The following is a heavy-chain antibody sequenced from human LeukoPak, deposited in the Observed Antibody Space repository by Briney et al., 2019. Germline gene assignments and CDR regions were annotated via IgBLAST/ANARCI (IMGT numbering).Heavy chain of an antibody. V-gene: IGHV4-61*02. CDR1: GGSLSSGSYY. Sequence: SETLSLTCTVSGGSLSSGSYYWSWIRQPAGKGLEWIGRIYTSGSTDYNPSLKSRVTISVDTSKNQFSLKLSSVTAADTAVYYCARAPGGMWLGSHDYWGQGTLVTVSS. CDR3: ARAPGGMWLGSHDY. J-gene: IGHJ4*02. CDR2: IYTSGST. D-gene: IGHD6-19*01.